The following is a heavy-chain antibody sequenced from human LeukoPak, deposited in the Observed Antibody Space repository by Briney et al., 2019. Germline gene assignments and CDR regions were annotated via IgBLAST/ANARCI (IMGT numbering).Heavy chain of an antibody. CDR1: GYTFSSYA. CDR2: ISGGGGST. V-gene: IGHV3-23*01. J-gene: IGHJ3*02. D-gene: IGHD5-12*01. Sequence: GGSLRLSCAGSGYTFSSYAMSWVRQASGKGLEWVSAISGGGGSTYYADSVKGRFTISRDNSKNTLYLQMNSLRAEDTALYYCAKAIRGSRSGFDIWGQGTMVTVSS. CDR3: AKAIRGSRSGFDI.